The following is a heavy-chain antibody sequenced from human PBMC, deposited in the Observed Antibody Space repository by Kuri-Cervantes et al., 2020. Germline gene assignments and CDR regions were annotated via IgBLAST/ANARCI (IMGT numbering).Heavy chain of an antibody. CDR3: AKGEQWLVY. D-gene: IGHD6-19*01. V-gene: IGHV3-23*01. CDR2: ISGGGGSR. CDR1: GFTFSSYA. J-gene: IGHJ4*02. Sequence: GESLKISCAASGFTFSSYAMSWVRQAPGKGLEWVSSISGGGGSRTYADSVKGRFTISRDNSKSTLYLQMNSLRAEGTAVYYCAKGEQWLVYWGQGTLVTVSS.